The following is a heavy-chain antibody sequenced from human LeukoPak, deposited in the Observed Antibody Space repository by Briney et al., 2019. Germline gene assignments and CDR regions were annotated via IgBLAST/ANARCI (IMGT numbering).Heavy chain of an antibody. CDR3: ARLGITMVRGAYFH. D-gene: IGHD3-10*01. Sequence: ASVKVSCKASGGTFSSYAISWVRQAPGQGLEWMGGIIPIFGTANYAQKFQGGVTITADESMSTAYMELSSLRSEDTAVYYCARLGITMVRGAYFHWGQGTLVTVSS. J-gene: IGHJ4*02. CDR2: IIPIFGTA. V-gene: IGHV1-69*01. CDR1: GGTFSSYA.